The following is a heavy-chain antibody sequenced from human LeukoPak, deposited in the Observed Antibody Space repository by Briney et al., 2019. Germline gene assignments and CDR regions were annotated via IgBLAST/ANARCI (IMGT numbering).Heavy chain of an antibody. D-gene: IGHD6-19*01. CDR3: ARGGIAVAVAPIDY. Sequence: ASVKVSCKASGYTFTSYAMNWVRQAPGQGLEWMGWINTNTGNPTYAQGFTGRFVFSLDTSVSTAYLQISSLKAEDTAVYYCARGGIAVAVAPIDYWGQGTLVTVSS. CDR2: INTNTGNP. CDR1: GYTFTSYA. V-gene: IGHV7-4-1*02. J-gene: IGHJ4*02.